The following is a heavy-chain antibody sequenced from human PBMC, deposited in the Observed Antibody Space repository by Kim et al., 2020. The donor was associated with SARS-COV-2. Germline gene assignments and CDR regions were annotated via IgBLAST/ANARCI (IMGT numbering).Heavy chain of an antibody. Sequence: SETLSLTCTVSGGSISSGGYYWSWIRQHPGKGLEWIGYIYYSGSTYYNPSLKSRVTISVDTSKNQFSLKLSSVTAADTAVYYCARCPTPAHDSSGYYYYFDYWGQGTLVTVSS. V-gene: IGHV4-31*03. CDR2: IYYSGST. CDR3: ARCPTPAHDSSGYYYYFDY. CDR1: GGSISSGGYY. D-gene: IGHD3-22*01. J-gene: IGHJ4*02.